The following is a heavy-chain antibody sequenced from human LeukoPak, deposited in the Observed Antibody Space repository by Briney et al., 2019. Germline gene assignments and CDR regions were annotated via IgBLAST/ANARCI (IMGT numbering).Heavy chain of an antibody. Sequence: PSDTLSLTCTVSGGSISSGNYYWTSSRQPAGKGLEWIGRIYTSGTTAYNPYLKSRVTMSVDTSKKQISLKLSPVTAADTAVYYCAREFHYWGQGTLVTVSS. D-gene: IGHD2-21*01. CDR3: AREFHY. J-gene: IGHJ4*02. CDR2: IYTSGTT. V-gene: IGHV4-61*02. CDR1: GGSISSGNYY.